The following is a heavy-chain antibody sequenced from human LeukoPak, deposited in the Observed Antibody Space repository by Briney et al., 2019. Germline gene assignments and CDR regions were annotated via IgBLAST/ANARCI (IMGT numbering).Heavy chain of an antibody. CDR3: AREGLGGTASYCCGMDV. CDR2: IYPGDSDT. Sequence: GAALEISCKGSGSLFTSYWNGLVRPLRGKGLEWMGIIYPGDSDTRYSPSYQGHVTISAGKFISTAYLQWSGLKASDTAMYYCAREGLGGTASYCCGMDVWGKGTTVTVSS. J-gene: IGHJ6*04. D-gene: IGHD3-16*01. CDR1: GSLFTSYW. V-gene: IGHV5-51*01.